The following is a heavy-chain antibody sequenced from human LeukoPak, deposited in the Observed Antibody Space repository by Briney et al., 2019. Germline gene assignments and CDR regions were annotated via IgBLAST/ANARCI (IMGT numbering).Heavy chain of an antibody. CDR3: ARDGDILTGYPPHMDV. Sequence: ASVKVSCKASGYTFTSYYMHWVRQAPGQGLEWMGWINPNSGGTNYAQKFQGRVTMTRDTSISTAYMELSRLRSDDTAVYYCARDGDILTGYPPHMDVWGKGTTVTVSS. CDR2: INPNSGGT. D-gene: IGHD3-9*01. J-gene: IGHJ6*03. CDR1: GYTFTSYY. V-gene: IGHV1-2*02.